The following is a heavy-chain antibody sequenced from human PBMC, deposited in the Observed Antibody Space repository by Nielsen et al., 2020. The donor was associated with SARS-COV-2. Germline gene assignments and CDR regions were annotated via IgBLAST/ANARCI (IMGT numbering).Heavy chain of an antibody. D-gene: IGHD4-23*01. CDR1: GGSITSYY. V-gene: IGHV4-59*08. CDR3: ARFLRGNSARYLDY. J-gene: IGHJ4*02. Sequence: SETLSLTCTVPGGSITSYYWSWIRQPPGKVLEWIGYISYSGSTTYNPSLKSRVTISADTSKNHFSLNLSSVTAADTALYYCARFLRGNSARYLDYWGQGTLVTVSS. CDR2: ISYSGST.